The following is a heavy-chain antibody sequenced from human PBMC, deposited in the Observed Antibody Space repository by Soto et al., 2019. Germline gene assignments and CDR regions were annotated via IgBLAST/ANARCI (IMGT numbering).Heavy chain of an antibody. CDR2: IIPIFGTA. V-gene: IGHV1-69*13. D-gene: IGHD3-10*01. CDR1: GGTFSSYA. Sequence: SVKVSCKASGGTFSSYAISWVRQAPGQGLEWMGGIIPIFGTANYAQKFQGRVTITADESTSTAYMELSSLRSEDTAVYYCASPKDRGVLLDYWGQGTLVTVSS. CDR3: ASPKDRGVLLDY. J-gene: IGHJ4*02.